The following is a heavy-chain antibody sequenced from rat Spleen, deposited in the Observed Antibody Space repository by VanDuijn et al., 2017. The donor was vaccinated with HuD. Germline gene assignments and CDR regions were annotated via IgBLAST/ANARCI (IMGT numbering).Heavy chain of an antibody. V-gene: IGHV2-1*01. CDR3: ARDRGADYFDY. D-gene: IGHD4-3*01. CDR1: GFSLTSNS. CDR2: IWGDGST. Sequence: QVQLKESGPGLVQPSQTLSLSCTVSGFSLTSNSVSWVRQPPGKGLEWMGGIWGDGSTNYNSTLKSRLSISRDTSKSQVFLKMNSLQTEDTATYYCARDRGADYFDYWGQGVMVTVSS. J-gene: IGHJ2*01.